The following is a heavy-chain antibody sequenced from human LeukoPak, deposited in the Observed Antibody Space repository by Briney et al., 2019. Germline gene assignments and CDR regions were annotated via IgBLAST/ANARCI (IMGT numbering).Heavy chain of an antibody. J-gene: IGHJ3*02. V-gene: IGHV3-30*03. CDR3: ARERWGDAFDI. CDR2: ILYDGSKK. CDR1: GFTFSSYD. Sequence: PGRSLRLSCAASGFTFSSYDMHWVRQAPGKGLEWVAVILYDGSKKDYADSVKGRFTISRDNSKNTMYLQMNSLRVEDTAVYYCARERWGDAFDIWGQGTMVTVSS. D-gene: IGHD3-16*01.